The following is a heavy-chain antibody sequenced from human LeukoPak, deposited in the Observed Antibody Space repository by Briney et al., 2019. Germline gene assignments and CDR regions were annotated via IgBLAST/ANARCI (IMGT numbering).Heavy chain of an antibody. V-gene: IGHV4-39*01. CDR1: GGSISSSSYY. CDR3: ASLGSSNHY. D-gene: IGHD2-15*01. Sequence: PSETLSLTCTVSGGSISSSSYYWGWIRQPPGKGLEWIGSIYYSGSTYYNPSLKSRVTISVGTSKNQSSLKLSSVTAADTAVYYCASLGSSNHYWGQGTLVTVSS. J-gene: IGHJ4*02. CDR2: IYYSGST.